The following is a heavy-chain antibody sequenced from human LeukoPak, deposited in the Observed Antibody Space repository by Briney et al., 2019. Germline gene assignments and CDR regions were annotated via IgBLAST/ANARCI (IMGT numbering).Heavy chain of an antibody. CDR3: AFSLGDGSGSSFNWFDS. J-gene: IGHJ5*01. D-gene: IGHD3-10*01. Sequence: GESLKISCKGSGNSFTSYWIGWVRQMPGKGLEWMGIIYPGDSDTRYSPSFQGQVTISADKSISTVYLQWNSLKASDTAMYYCAFSLGDGSGSSFNWFDSWGQGTLVTVSS. V-gene: IGHV5-51*01. CDR1: GNSFTSYW. CDR2: IYPGDSDT.